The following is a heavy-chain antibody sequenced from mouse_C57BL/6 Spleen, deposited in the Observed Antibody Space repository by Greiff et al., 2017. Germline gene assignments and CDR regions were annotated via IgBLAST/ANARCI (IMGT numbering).Heavy chain of an antibody. CDR1: GYTFTSYN. CDR2: IYPGNGDT. D-gene: IGHD1-1*01. J-gene: IGHJ2*01. CDR3: ARYWYYGSSHYFDY. Sequence: QVQLKQSGAELVRPGASVKMSCKASGYTFTSYNMHWVKQTPRQGLEWIGAIYPGNGDTSYNQKFKGKATLTVDKSSSTAYMQLSSLTSEDSAVYFCARYWYYGSSHYFDYWGQGTTLTVSS. V-gene: IGHV1-12*01.